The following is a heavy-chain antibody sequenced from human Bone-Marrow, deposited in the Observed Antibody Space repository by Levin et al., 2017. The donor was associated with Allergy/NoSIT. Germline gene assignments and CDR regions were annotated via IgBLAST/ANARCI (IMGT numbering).Heavy chain of an antibody. CDR3: AKDKWDGVVAVPGLMDV. Sequence: PGGSLRLSCAASGFTFDDYAMHWVRQAPGKGLEWVSLITYDGSSTYYADSVKGRFTISRDNSKNSLYLQMNSLRAEDTALYYCAKDKWDGVVAVPGLMDVWGQGTTVTVSS. D-gene: IGHD2-15*01. CDR2: ITYDGSST. V-gene: IGHV3-43D*04. CDR1: GFTFDDYA. J-gene: IGHJ6*02.